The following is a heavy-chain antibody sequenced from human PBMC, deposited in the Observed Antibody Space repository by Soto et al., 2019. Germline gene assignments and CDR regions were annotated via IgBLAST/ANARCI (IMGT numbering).Heavy chain of an antibody. CDR1: GDTVSSNSAA. V-gene: IGHV6-1*01. J-gene: IGHJ5*02. Sequence: PSQTLSLTCVISGDTVSSNSAAWNWIRQSPSRGLEWLGRTYYRSKWYNDYAISVKSRITINPDTSKNQFSLQLNSVTPEDTAVYYCARDGPDYSSYGFGLWGQGTLVTVSS. D-gene: IGHD4-4*01. CDR3: ARDGPDYSSYGFGL. CDR2: TYYRSKWYN.